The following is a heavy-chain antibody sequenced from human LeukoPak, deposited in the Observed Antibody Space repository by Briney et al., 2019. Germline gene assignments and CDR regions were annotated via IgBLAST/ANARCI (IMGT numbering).Heavy chain of an antibody. V-gene: IGHV4-30-2*01. CDR3: ARGLSGWHYYYYGMDV. Sequence: PSETLSLTCAVSGGSISSGGYSWSWIRQPPGKGLEWIGYFYHSGSTNYNPSLKSRVTISVDTSKNQFSLKLSSVTAADTAVYYCARGLSGWHYYYYGMDVWGQGTTVTVSS. J-gene: IGHJ6*02. CDR1: GGSISSGGYS. D-gene: IGHD6-19*01. CDR2: FYHSGST.